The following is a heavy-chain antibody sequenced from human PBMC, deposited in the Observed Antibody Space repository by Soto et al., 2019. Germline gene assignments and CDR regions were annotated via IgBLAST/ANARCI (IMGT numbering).Heavy chain of an antibody. J-gene: IGHJ4*02. CDR2: ISYDGSNK. CDR3: ARVYHDSSGYYVFDY. CDR1: GFTFSSYA. Sequence: GGSLRLSCAASGFTFSSYAMHWVRQAPGKGLEWVAVISYDGSNKYYADSVKGRFTISRDNSKNTLYLQMNSLRAEDTAVYYCARVYHDSSGYYVFDYWGQGTLVTVSS. V-gene: IGHV3-30-3*01. D-gene: IGHD3-22*01.